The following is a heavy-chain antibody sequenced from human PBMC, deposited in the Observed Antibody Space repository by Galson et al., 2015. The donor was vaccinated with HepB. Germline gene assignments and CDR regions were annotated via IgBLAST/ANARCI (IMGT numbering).Heavy chain of an antibody. D-gene: IGHD6-19*01. CDR2: ISSSSSI. V-gene: IGHV3-48*04. Sequence: SLRLSCAASGFTFSSYGMNWVRQAPGKGLEWISYISSSSSIYYADSVKGRFTISRDNAQNSLYLQVNSLRAEDTAVYYCASRIAVAGNHYFDSWGQGTLVTVSS. J-gene: IGHJ4*01. CDR1: GFTFSSYG. CDR3: ASRIAVAGNHYFDS.